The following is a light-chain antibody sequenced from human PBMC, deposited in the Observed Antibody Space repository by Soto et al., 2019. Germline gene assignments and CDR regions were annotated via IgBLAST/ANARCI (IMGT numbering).Light chain of an antibody. CDR3: SSYAGTNNHHV. V-gene: IGLV2-8*01. CDR1: GGDVGFYSY. J-gene: IGLJ1*01. Sequence: SPSSTGTPGPAATSSGARSGGDVGFYSYVSWYQQHPGKVPKLLIYEVTKRPSGVPDRFSGSKSGNTASLTVSGLQAEDEADYYCSSYAGTNNHHVFGTGTKVTVL. CDR2: EVT.